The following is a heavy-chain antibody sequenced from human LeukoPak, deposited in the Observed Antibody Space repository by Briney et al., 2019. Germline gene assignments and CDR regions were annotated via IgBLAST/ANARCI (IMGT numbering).Heavy chain of an antibody. D-gene: IGHD4-17*01. Sequence: GGSLRLSCAASGFTFSSYGMSWVRQAPGKGLEWVSGINWNGGSTGYADSVKGRFTISRDNAKNSLYLQMNSLRVEDTALYYCARDYGDYVSWFDPWGQGTLVTVSS. V-gene: IGHV3-20*04. CDR3: ARDYGDYVSWFDP. J-gene: IGHJ5*02. CDR1: GFTFSSYG. CDR2: INWNGGST.